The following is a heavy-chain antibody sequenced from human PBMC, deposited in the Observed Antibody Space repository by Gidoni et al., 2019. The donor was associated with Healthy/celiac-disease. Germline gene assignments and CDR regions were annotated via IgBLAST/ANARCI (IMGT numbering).Heavy chain of an antibody. V-gene: IGHV3-30-3*01. CDR3: ARQYGDYHFDY. J-gene: IGHJ4*02. D-gene: IGHD4-17*01. CDR2: ISYDGSNK. CDR1: GFTFSSYA. Sequence: VQLVESGGCVVPPGRSLGPSCAASGFTFSSYATHWVRQAPGKGLEWVAGISYDGSNKYYADSVKGRFTISRDNSKNTLYLQMNSLRAEDTAVYYCARQYGDYHFDYWGQGTLVTVSS.